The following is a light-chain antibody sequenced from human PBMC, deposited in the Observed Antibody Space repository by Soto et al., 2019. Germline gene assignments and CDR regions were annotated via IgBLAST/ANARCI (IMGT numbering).Light chain of an antibody. CDR1: QSVSSSY. CDR3: QQYDSSPLT. Sequence: EIVLTQSPGTLSLSPGERATLSCRASQSVSSSYLAWYQQKPGQAPRLLIYGASSRATGIADRFSGSGSGTDFTLTISRLEPEDSAVYYCQQYDSSPLTLGGGNKVEIK. CDR2: GAS. V-gene: IGKV3-20*01. J-gene: IGKJ4*01.